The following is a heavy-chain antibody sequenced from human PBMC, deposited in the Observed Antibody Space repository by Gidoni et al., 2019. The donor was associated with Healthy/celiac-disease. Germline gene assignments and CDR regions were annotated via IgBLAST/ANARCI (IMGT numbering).Heavy chain of an antibody. V-gene: IGHV3-23*01. D-gene: IGHD5-18*01. CDR2: ISGSGGST. Sequence: EVQLLESGGGLVQPGGSLRLSCAASGFTFSRYAMSWVRQAPGKGLEWVSAISGSGGSTYYADSVKGRFTISRDNSKNTLYLQMNSLRAEDTAVYYCATTKDTAMANPLLVFDYWGQGTLVTVSS. J-gene: IGHJ4*02. CDR1: GFTFSRYA. CDR3: ATTKDTAMANPLLVFDY.